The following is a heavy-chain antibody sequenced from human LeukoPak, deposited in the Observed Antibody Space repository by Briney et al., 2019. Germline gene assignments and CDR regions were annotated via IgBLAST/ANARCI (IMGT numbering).Heavy chain of an antibody. CDR2: IYYSGST. CDR3: ARLLPAAGYWYFDL. V-gene: IGHV4-59*08. J-gene: IGHJ2*01. CDR1: GGSISTYY. Sequence: SETLSLTCTVSGGSISTYYWNWIRQPPAKGLEWIGYIYYSGSTNYNPSLMSRVTISVDTSKNQFSLKLSSVTAADTAVYYCARLLPAAGYWYFDLWGRGTLVSVSS. D-gene: IGHD6-13*01.